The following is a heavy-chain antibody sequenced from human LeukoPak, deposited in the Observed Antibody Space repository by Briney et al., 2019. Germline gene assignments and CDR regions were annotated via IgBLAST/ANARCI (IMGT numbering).Heavy chain of an antibody. CDR1: GGSFSSYY. CDR2: IYNSGST. V-gene: IGHV4-59*08. D-gene: IGHD4-11*01. Sequence: SETLSLTCTVSGGSFSSYYWSWIRQSPGKGLEWIAYIYNSGSTNYNPSLKSRVSISVDTSKNQFSLKLSAVTAADTAVYYCATRPLSNYYFDYWGQGILVTVSS. J-gene: IGHJ4*02. CDR3: ATRPLSNYYFDY.